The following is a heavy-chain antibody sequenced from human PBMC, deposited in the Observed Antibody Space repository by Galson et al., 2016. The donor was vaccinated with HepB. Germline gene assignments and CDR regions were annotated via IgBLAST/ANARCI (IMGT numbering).Heavy chain of an antibody. CDR3: ARGLDPYKVAY. J-gene: IGHJ4*02. Sequence: SETLSLTCAVSGASFSGYYWSWIRQTPGKGLEWIGEIHPTVGTIYNPSLQTRVTMSIDTSKNHFSLQLSSVTAADTAVYYCARGLDPYKVAYWAQGTLVTVSS. CDR2: IHPTVGT. CDR1: GASFSGYY. V-gene: IGHV4-34*01. D-gene: IGHD5-12*01.